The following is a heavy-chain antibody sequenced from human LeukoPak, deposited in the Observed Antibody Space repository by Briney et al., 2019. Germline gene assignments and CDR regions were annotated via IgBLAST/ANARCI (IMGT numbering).Heavy chain of an antibody. Sequence: PGGSLRLSCVASGFTFNNYTMHWVRQAADKGLEWVAVVSNDGGNQLYGDSVKGRFIISRDNSKNTVYLQMNSLRTEDTAVYYCAGGIAARRRPSDYWGQGSLVTVSS. CDR3: AGGIAARRRPSDY. CDR1: GFTFNNYT. D-gene: IGHD6-6*01. CDR2: VSNDGGNQ. J-gene: IGHJ4*02. V-gene: IGHV3-30-3*01.